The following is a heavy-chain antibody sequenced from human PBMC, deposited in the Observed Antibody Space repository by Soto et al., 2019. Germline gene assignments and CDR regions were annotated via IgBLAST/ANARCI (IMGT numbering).Heavy chain of an antibody. J-gene: IGHJ4*02. CDR1: GFTFSSYG. D-gene: IGHD1-26*01. CDR2: ISYDGSNT. Sequence: QVQLVESGGGVVQPGRSLRLSCVASGFTFSSYGMHWVRQAPGKGLEWVAIISYDGSNTYYADSVKGRFTISRDNSQNTLYQQMKRLRAEDTFVYYCAKEGGLSGRYYLSGSYYFDYCGQGTLVTVSS. V-gene: IGHV3-30*18. CDR3: AKEGGLSGRYYLSGSYYFDY.